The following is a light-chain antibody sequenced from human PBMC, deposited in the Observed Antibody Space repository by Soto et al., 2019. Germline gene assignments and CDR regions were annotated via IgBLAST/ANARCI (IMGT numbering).Light chain of an antibody. CDR2: AAS. Sequence: DIQMTQSPASLSASVGDSVTITCRASQNIFSFLGWYQHKPGKAPELLISAASRLRSGVPSRFIGRGSVTDFALTINDLQPEDFATFYCQQSYSVPHTFCQGTKLEI. CDR1: QNIFSF. J-gene: IGKJ2*01. V-gene: IGKV1-39*01. CDR3: QQSYSVPHT.